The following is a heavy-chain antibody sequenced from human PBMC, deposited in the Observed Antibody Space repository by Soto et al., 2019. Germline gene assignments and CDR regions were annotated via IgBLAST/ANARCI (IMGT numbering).Heavy chain of an antibody. CDR1: GFTFSSYD. CDR2: ISGSGGSA. J-gene: IGHJ3*02. D-gene: IGHD2-8*01. CDR3: ATEDDAWTNGHFDI. V-gene: IGHV3-23*01. Sequence: EVQLLESGGGLVQPGGSLRLSCAASGFTFSSYDMSWVRQAPGKGLEWISAISGSGGSAYYADSVKGRFTIYRDNYKNTLHVQLNSLRSEDTAIYYCATEDDAWTNGHFDIWGQGTVVTVSS.